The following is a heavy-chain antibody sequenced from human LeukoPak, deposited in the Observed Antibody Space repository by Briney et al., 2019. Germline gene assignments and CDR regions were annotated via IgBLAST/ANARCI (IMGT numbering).Heavy chain of an antibody. CDR2: MNPNSGNT. J-gene: IGHJ3*02. CDR1: GYTFTSYD. Sequence: ASVKVSCKASGYTFTSYDINWVRQATGQGLEWMGWMNPNSGNTGYAQKFQGRVTMTRNTSISTAYMELRSLRSDDTAVYYCASNLFLYGSGSSDAFDIWGRGTMVTVSS. V-gene: IGHV1-8*01. D-gene: IGHD3-10*01. CDR3: ASNLFLYGSGSSDAFDI.